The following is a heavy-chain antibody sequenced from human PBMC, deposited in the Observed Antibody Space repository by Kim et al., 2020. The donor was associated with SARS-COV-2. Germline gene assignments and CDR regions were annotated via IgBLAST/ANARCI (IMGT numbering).Heavy chain of an antibody. V-gene: IGHV3-48*03. CDR3: ARGVGSRFDP. J-gene: IGHJ5*02. CDR2: ISSSGETK. D-gene: IGHD2-15*01. Sequence: GGSLRLSCVGSGFTFNTYEYNWVRQAPGKGLEWISYISSSGETKDYADSVKVRFTVSRDNTKSSLFLQMDNLRGDDTAVYYCARGVGSRFDPWGQGTLVT. CDR1: GFTFNTYE.